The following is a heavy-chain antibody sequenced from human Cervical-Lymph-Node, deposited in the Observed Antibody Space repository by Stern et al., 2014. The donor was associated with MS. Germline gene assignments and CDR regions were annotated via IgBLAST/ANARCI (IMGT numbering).Heavy chain of an antibody. CDR3: TTGLSTISFRLRY. CDR1: GYTLSSYA. CDR2: ITAGHGDT. J-gene: IGHJ1*01. V-gene: IGHV1-3*01. D-gene: IGHD2-2*01. Sequence: VQLVESGAEVEKPGASVKVSCKASGYTLSSYAMHWVRQAPGQGLEWMGRITAGHGDTEYSQKFQGRVTVTRDTSANIAYMELSRLTSEDTAVYYCTTGLSTISFRLRYWGQGTLVTVSS.